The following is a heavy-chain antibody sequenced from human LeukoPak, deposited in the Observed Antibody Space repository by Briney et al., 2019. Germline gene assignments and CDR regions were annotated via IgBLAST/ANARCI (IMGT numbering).Heavy chain of an antibody. CDR2: ISAYNGNT. CDR1: GYTFTSFG. CDR3: ARDQRGRVGGYSYGIFDY. Sequence: ASVKVSCKASGYTFTSFGISWVRQAPGQGLEWMGWISAYNGNTNYAQKLQGRVTMTTDTSTSTAYMELRSLRSDDTAVYYCARDQRGRVGGYSYGIFDYWGQGTLVTVSS. J-gene: IGHJ4*02. V-gene: IGHV1-18*01. D-gene: IGHD5-18*01.